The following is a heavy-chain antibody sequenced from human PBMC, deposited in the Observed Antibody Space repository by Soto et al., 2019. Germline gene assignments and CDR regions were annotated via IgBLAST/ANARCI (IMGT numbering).Heavy chain of an antibody. Sequence: GGSLRLSCAASGFTFSSYGMHWVRQAPGKGLEWVAVIWYDGSNKYYADSVKGRFTISRDNSKNTLYLQMNSLRAEDTAVYYCARDAIPYSSSWYYFDYWGQGTLVTVSS. CDR2: IWYDGSNK. CDR1: GFTFSSYG. V-gene: IGHV3-33*08. J-gene: IGHJ4*02. CDR3: ARDAIPYSSSWYYFDY. D-gene: IGHD6-13*01.